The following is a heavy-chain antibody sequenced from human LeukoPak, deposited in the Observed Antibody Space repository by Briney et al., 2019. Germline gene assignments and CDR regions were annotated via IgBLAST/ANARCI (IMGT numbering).Heavy chain of an antibody. D-gene: IGHD1-1*01. J-gene: IGHJ3*02. CDR3: AREAIGTTKSDDTFDM. CDR2: IYSGGST. CDR1: GFTVSSNY. Sequence: SGGSLRLSCAASGFTVSSNYMSWVRQAPGKGLEWVSVIYSGGSTYYADSVKGRFTISRDNSKNTLFLQMNSLRAEDTAVYYCAREAIGTTKSDDTFDMWGQGTMVTVSS. V-gene: IGHV3-53*05.